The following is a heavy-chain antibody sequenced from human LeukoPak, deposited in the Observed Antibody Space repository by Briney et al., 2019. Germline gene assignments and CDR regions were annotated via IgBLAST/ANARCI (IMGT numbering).Heavy chain of an antibody. CDR1: GYSISSGYY. V-gene: IGHV4-38-2*02. CDR3: ARDLSGSPHY. D-gene: IGHD1-26*01. Sequence: SETLSLTCTVSGYSISSGYYWGWIRQPPGKGLEWIGSIYHSGSTYYNPSLKSRVTVSVDTSKNQFSLKLNSVTAADTAVYYCARDLSGSPHYWGQGTLVTVSS. CDR2: IYHSGST. J-gene: IGHJ4*02.